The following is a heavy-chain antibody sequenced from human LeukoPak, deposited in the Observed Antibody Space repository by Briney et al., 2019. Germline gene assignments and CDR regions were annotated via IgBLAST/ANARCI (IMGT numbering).Heavy chain of an antibody. CDR1: GFTVSLYY. D-gene: IGHD2-8*02. V-gene: IGHV3-53*01. J-gene: IGHJ3*02. Sequence: GGSLRLSCAASGFTVSLYYMTWVRQAPGKGLEWVSVIYSGGPTYYADSVKGRFTISRDNSKNTVYLQMNSLRGEDTAVYFCARGSVVATGGFDMWGQGTMVTISS. CDR3: ARGSVVATGGFDM. CDR2: IYSGGPT.